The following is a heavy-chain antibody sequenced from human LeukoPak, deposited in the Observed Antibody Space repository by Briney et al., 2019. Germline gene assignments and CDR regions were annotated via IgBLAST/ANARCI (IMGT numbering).Heavy chain of an antibody. D-gene: IGHD4-23*01. CDR3: ARGGGNFFL. CDR1: GGSISSHY. CDR2: IYYSGST. V-gene: IGHV4-59*11. Sequence: SETLSLTYSVSGGSISSHYWSWIRQPPGKGLEWIGYIYYSGSTNYNPSLKSRVTISVDTSKNQFSLKLSSVTAADTAVYYCARGGGNFFLWGQGTLVTVSS. J-gene: IGHJ4*02.